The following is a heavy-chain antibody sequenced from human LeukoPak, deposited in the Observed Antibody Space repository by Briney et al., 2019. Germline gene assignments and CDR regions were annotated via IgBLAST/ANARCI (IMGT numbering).Heavy chain of an antibody. D-gene: IGHD6-19*01. V-gene: IGHV3-48*03. CDR3: ARPPYSSGWYINGAFDY. CDR1: GFTFSSYE. J-gene: IGHJ4*02. Sequence: GGSLRLPCAASGFTFSSYEMNWVRQAPGKGLEWVSYISSSGSTIYYADSVKGRFTISRDNSKNTLYPQMNSLRAEDTAVYYCARPPYSSGWYINGAFDYWGQGTLVTVSS. CDR2: ISSSGSTI.